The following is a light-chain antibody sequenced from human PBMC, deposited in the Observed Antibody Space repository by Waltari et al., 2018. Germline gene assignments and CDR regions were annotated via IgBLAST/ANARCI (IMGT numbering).Light chain of an antibody. Sequence: DIVMTQSPNSLAVSLGERATINCKSSQSVLYSSNNKNYLAWYQQKPGQPPKLPIYLASTRESGVPDRFSGSGSGTDFTLTISSLQAEDVAVYYCQQYYSTLLTFGPGTKVDIK. V-gene: IGKV4-1*01. CDR1: QSVLYSSNNKNY. CDR2: LAS. CDR3: QQYYSTLLT. J-gene: IGKJ3*01.